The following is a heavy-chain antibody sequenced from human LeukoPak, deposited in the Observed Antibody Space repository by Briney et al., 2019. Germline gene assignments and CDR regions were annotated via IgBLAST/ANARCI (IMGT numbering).Heavy chain of an antibody. CDR3: AKDQKGWTNGPYFDN. J-gene: IGHJ4*02. V-gene: IGHV3-21*01. Sequence: PGGSLRLSCAASGFTLRSHTMNWVRQAPGKGLEWVSSIGISSNKIYYADSVKGRFIISRDNAKNSVYLQMGSLRAEDTAVYYCAKDQKGWTNGPYFDNWGQGTLVTVSS. CDR1: GFTLRSHT. CDR2: IGISSNKI. D-gene: IGHD1/OR15-1a*01.